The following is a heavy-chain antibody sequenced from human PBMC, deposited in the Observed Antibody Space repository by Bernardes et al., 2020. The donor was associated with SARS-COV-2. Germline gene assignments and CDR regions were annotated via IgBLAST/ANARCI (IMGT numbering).Heavy chain of an antibody. Sequence: VGSLRLSCAGPAFIFSGPALSWVRQAPGTGLEWVSSIRVSGGGTLYAESVKGRFTISRDNSKNTLYLQMNDLRVEDTALYYCAKRNVDGDYGYFDSWGQGIQVTVSS. V-gene: IGHV3-23*01. CDR3: AKRNVDGDYGYFDS. CDR2: IRVSGGGT. CDR1: AFIFSGPA. J-gene: IGHJ4*02. D-gene: IGHD4-17*01.